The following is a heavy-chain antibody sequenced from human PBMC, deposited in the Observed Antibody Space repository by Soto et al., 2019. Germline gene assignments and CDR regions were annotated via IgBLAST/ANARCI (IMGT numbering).Heavy chain of an antibody. V-gene: IGHV3-15*01. D-gene: IGHD2-15*01. CDR2: IKSKTDGGTT. CDR3: TTAPFCSGGSCYNDY. Sequence: GGSLRLSCAASAFTFSNAWMTWVRQAPGKGLEWVGRIKSKTDGGTTDYAAPVKGRFTISRDDSKNTLYLQMNSLKTEDTAVYYCTTAPFCSGGSCYNDYWGQGTLVTVSS. J-gene: IGHJ4*02. CDR1: AFTFSNAW.